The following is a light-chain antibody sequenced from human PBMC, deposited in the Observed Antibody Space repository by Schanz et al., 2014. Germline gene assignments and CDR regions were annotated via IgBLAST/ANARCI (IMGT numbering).Light chain of an antibody. Sequence: QSALTQPASVSGSPGQSITISCTGTSSDVGSTYLVSWYQHHPGQAPKLMILGGSIRPSGVSNRFSGSKSGNTASLTISGLQAEDEADYYCSSYTSSTTLVFGGGTKLTVL. CDR2: GGS. CDR1: SSDVGSTYL. V-gene: IGLV2-14*02. J-gene: IGLJ3*02. CDR3: SSYTSSTTLV.